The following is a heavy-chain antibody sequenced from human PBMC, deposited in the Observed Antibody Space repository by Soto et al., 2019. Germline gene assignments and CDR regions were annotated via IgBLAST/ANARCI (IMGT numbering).Heavy chain of an antibody. J-gene: IGHJ6*02. Sequence: GESLKICCKGSGYSFTSYWISWVRQIPGKGLEWMGRIDPSDSYTNYSPSFQGHVTISADKSISTAYLQWSSLKASDTAMYYCASRYYDHNLQYGMDVCGQGTTVTVSS. D-gene: IGHD3-22*01. CDR1: GYSFTSYW. CDR2: IDPSDSYT. V-gene: IGHV5-10-1*01. CDR3: ASRYYDHNLQYGMDV.